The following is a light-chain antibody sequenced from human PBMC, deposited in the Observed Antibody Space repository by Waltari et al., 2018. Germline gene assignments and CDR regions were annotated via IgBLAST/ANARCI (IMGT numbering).Light chain of an antibody. Sequence: QSALTQPPSASGSPGPSVTIACTGTSSDIGNYDFVSWYQQHPAKAPKLVIYEVTKRPSGVPDRFSGSKSGSTASLTVSGLQAEDGADYYCSSYATSNKLLFGGGTKLTVL. CDR3: SSYATSNKLL. V-gene: IGLV2-8*01. CDR1: SSDIGNYDF. CDR2: EVT. J-gene: IGLJ3*02.